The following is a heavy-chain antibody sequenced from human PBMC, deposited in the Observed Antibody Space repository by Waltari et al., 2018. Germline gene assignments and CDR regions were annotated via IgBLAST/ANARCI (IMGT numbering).Heavy chain of an antibody. J-gene: IGHJ4*02. D-gene: IGHD3-3*01. CDR1: GASVNNNSFY. V-gene: IGHV4-61*01. CDR3: ARGNVNFVLAFDY. Sequence: QVHLQESGPGLMKPSETLSLTCTVSGASVNNNSFYWSWIRQPPGKGLEWIGYIYYSGSTKSHPSLKSRVTLSMDTAKNQFSLELRSVTPADTALYYCARGNVNFVLAFDYWGRGNLVTVSP. CDR2: IYYSGST.